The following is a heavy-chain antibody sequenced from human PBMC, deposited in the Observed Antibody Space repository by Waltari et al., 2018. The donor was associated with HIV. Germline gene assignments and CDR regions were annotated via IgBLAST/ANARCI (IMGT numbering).Heavy chain of an antibody. CDR1: GGSLPRGSYY. V-gene: IGHV4-61*02. J-gene: IGHJ2*01. CDR2: IYISGSA. CDR3: ARGLDILTGYYHWFSDL. Sequence: QVQLQESGPGLVKPSQPLSLPCTVSGGSLPRGSYYWLWIRQPAGKGLEWIGRIYISGSANYNPSLRSRVTMSLDTSKNQFSLKLTSVTAADTAVYYCARGLDILTGYYHWFSDLWGRGTLVTVSS. D-gene: IGHD3-9*01.